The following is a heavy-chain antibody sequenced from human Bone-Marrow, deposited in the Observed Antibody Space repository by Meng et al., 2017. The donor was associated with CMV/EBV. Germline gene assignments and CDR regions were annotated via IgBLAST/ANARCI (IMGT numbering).Heavy chain of an antibody. V-gene: IGHV3-7*01. J-gene: IGHJ4*02. CDR3: VRGRITNHY. D-gene: IGHD1-20*01. CDR2: IEEDGSEK. CDR1: GFTFTSYW. Sequence: GESLKISCAGTGFTFTSYWMTWVRQAPGKGLEWVASIEEDGSEKYYVDSVKGRFTISRDNPNNSLYLQTNSLRAEDTALYYCVRGRITNHYWGQGTLVTVSS.